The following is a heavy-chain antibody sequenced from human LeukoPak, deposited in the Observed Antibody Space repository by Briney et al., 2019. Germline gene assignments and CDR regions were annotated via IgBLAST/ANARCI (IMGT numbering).Heavy chain of an antibody. Sequence: GGSLRLSCTASGFTFNSYAMSWVRQAPGKGLEWVSGISWNSGSIGYADSVKGRFTISRDNAKNALYLQMNSLRAEDTALYYCAKNKDIAAARAFDIWGQGTMVTVSS. CDR3: AKNKDIAAARAFDI. CDR1: GFTFNSYA. V-gene: IGHV3-9*01. CDR2: ISWNSGSI. D-gene: IGHD6-13*01. J-gene: IGHJ3*02.